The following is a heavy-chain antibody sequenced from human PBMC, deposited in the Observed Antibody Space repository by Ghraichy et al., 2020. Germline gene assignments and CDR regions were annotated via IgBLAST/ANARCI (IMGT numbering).Heavy chain of an antibody. CDR2: FNPNNGAT. Sequence: ASVKVSCKASGYTFTAHYLYWVRQAPGQGLEWMGWFNPNNGATKYAQKFQGRVTMTTGTSVNTVDMEVNRLTSDDTAMYYCARDRGYYYLALDFDQWGQGTLVTVSS. CDR3: ARDRGYYYLALDFDQ. CDR1: GYTFTAHY. J-gene: IGHJ4*02. D-gene: IGHD3-22*01. V-gene: IGHV1-2*02.